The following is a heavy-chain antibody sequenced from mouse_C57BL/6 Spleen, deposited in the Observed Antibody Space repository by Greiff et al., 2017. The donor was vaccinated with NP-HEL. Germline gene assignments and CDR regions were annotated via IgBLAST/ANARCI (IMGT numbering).Heavy chain of an antibody. CDR2: IDPEDGAT. Sequence: EVQLQQSGAELVRPGASVTLSCTASGFNIQDYYMHWVKQRPEQGLEWIGRIDPEDGATEYAPKLQGNATMTADTSANTAYLQLSSLTSEDTAVYYCTTDGYYGYFYVWGTGTTVTVAS. J-gene: IGHJ1*03. CDR1: GFNIQDYY. V-gene: IGHV14-1*01. D-gene: IGHD2-3*01. CDR3: TTDGYYGYFYV.